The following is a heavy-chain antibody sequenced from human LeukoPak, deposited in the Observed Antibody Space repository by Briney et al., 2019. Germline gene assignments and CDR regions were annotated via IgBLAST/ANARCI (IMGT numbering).Heavy chain of an antibody. CDR3: ARDRLGGVIVD. J-gene: IGHJ4*02. CDR1: GFTVSSNY. Sequence: PGGSLRLSCAASGFTVSSNYMSWVRQAPGKGLEWVSVIYSGDSTYYADSVKGRFTISRDNSKNTLYLQMNSLRAEDTAVYYCARDRLGGVIVDWGQGTLVTVSS. CDR2: IYSGDST. D-gene: IGHD3-16*02. V-gene: IGHV3-53*01.